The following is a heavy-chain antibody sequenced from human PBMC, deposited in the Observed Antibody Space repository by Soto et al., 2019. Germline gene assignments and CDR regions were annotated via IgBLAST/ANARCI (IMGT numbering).Heavy chain of an antibody. CDR1: GGSISSGDYY. D-gene: IGHD3-3*01. V-gene: IGHV4-30-4*01. Sequence: QVQLQESGPGLVKPSQTLSLTCTVSGGSISSGDYYWSWIRQPPGKGLEWIGYIYYSGSTYYNPSLTRRVTISVDTSKTQFSLQLSSVTAADTAVYYCARAIYYAFWSGQKLHWYFDLWGRGTLVTVSS. CDR3: ARAIYYAFWSGQKLHWYFDL. J-gene: IGHJ2*01. CDR2: IYYSGST.